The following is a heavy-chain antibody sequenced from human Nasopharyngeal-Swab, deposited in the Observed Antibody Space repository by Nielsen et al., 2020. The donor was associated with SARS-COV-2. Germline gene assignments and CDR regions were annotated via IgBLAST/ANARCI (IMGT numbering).Heavy chain of an antibody. CDR3: AKVGGGVGY. D-gene: IGHD3-16*01. CDR2: ISFGGVST. CDR1: GFTFRSHA. Sequence: GESLKISCAASGFTFRSHAMSWVRQAPGKGLEWVSGISFGGVSTYYADSVKGRFTISRDNPKNTLFLQMNSLRAEDTALYYCAKVGGGVGYWGQGTLVTVSS. V-gene: IGHV3-23*01. J-gene: IGHJ4*02.